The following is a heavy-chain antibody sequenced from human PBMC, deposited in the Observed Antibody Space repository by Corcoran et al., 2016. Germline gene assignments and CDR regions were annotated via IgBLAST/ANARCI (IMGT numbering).Heavy chain of an antibody. CDR3: ARRYSSGWPPQYYFDY. D-gene: IGHD6-19*01. Sequence: QVQLQESGPGLVKPSETLSLTCTVSGYSISSGYYWGWIRQPPGKGLEWIGSIYHSGSTYYNPSLKSRVTISVDTSKNQFSLKLSSVTAADTAVYYCARRYSSGWPPQYYFDYWGQGTLVTVSS. J-gene: IGHJ4*02. V-gene: IGHV4-38-2*02. CDR2: IYHSGST. CDR1: GYSISSGYY.